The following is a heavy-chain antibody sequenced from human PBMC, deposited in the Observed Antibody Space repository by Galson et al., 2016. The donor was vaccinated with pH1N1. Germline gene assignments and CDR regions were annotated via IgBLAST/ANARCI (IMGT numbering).Heavy chain of an antibody. J-gene: IGHJ4*02. Sequence: CAISGDSVSSHTSAWTWLRQSPSRGLEWLGRTYYRARWYNNYGVSVAGPISITPDTAKNQFSLQLKSVNPEDTDVYFFAGWDHSASYIDVWGQGTLVTVSS. D-gene: IGHD3-10*01. CDR3: AGWDHSASYIDV. V-gene: IGHV6-1*01. CDR2: TYYRARWYN. CDR1: GDSVSSHTSA.